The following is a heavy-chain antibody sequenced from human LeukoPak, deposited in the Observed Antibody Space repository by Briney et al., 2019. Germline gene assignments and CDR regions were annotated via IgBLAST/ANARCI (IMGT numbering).Heavy chain of an antibody. CDR1: GGSISSSSYY. J-gene: IGHJ5*02. Sequence: SETLSLTCTVSGGSISSSSYYWGWIRQPPGKGLEWIGSIYYSGSTYYNPSLKSRVTISVDTSKNQFSLKLSSVTAADTAVYYCARHCKRFLEWFNWCDPWGQGTLVTVSS. CDR3: ARHCKRFLEWFNWCDP. V-gene: IGHV4-39*01. CDR2: IYYSGST. D-gene: IGHD3-3*01.